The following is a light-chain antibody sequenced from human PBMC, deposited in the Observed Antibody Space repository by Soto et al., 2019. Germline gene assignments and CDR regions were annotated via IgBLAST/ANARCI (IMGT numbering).Light chain of an antibody. CDR3: QQGYSIHALT. CDR2: XGS. V-gene: IGKV1-39*01. Sequence: DIQMTQSPSSLSASVGDRVTISCRASQTISTYLHCYQHKPXKIPRLLXXXGSTLPGGVPGRFRGSGSETEFTLTITYLQPEDFATYYCQQGYSIHALTFGGGTKV. CDR1: QTISTY. J-gene: IGKJ4*01.